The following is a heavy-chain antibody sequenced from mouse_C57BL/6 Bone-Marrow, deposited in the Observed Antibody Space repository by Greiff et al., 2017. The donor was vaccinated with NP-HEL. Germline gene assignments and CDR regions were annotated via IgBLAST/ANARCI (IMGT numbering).Heavy chain of an antibody. D-gene: IGHD1-1*01. CDR1: GFTFTDYY. V-gene: IGHV7-3*01. Sequence: EVQLVESGGGLVQPGGSLSLSCAASGFTFTDYYMSWVRQPPGKALEWLGFIRNKANGYTTEYSASVKGRFTISRDNSQSILYLQMNALRAEDSATYYCASPPTVAEYYAMDYWGQGTSVTVSA. CDR2: IRNKANGYTT. J-gene: IGHJ4*01. CDR3: ASPPTVAEYYAMDY.